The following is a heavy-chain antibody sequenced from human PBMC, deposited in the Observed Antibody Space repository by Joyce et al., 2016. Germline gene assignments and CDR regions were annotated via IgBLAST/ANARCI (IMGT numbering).Heavy chain of an antibody. V-gene: IGHV3-7*01. D-gene: IGHD3-3*01. CDR2: ITQDGSDK. Sequence: EVQLVESGGALVQPGGSLRLSCVASGFTLSTSWMNWVRQAPGKGLEWVAYITQDGSDKNCVDSVKGRFTISRDDARNLLYLQMNNLRVEDTAVYFCARGGGDLWGQGTLVTVSS. CDR1: GFTLSTSW. J-gene: IGHJ4*02. CDR3: ARGGGDL.